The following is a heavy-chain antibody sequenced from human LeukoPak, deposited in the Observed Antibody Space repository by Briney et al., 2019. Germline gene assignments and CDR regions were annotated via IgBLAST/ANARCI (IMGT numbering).Heavy chain of an antibody. Sequence: GGSLRLSCAVSGFTFSSYWMHWVRQTPGKGLVWVSRIHSDGSSTSYADSVKGRFTISRDNSKNTLYLQMNSLRAEDTAVYYCAKDSRGYSYGVDYWGQGTLVTVSS. D-gene: IGHD5-18*01. CDR3: AKDSRGYSYGVDY. CDR1: GFTFSSYW. V-gene: IGHV3-74*01. J-gene: IGHJ4*02. CDR2: IHSDGSST.